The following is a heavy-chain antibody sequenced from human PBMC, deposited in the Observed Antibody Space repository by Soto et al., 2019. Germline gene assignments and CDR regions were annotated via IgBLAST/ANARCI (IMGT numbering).Heavy chain of an antibody. CDR3: ATPSQYNWNYDY. CDR1: GFTVSSNY. D-gene: IGHD1-20*01. Sequence: PGGSLRLSCAASGFTVSSNYMSWVRQAPGKGLEWVSVIYSGGSTYYADSVKGRFTISRDNSKNTLYLQMNSLRAEDTAVYYCATPSQYNWNYDYWGQGTLVTVSS. V-gene: IGHV3-53*01. J-gene: IGHJ4*02. CDR2: IYSGGST.